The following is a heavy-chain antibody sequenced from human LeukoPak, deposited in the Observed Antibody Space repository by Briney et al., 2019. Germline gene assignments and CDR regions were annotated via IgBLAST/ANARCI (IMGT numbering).Heavy chain of an antibody. Sequence: PGGSLRLSCAASGFTFRSYGMHWVRQAPGKGLEWVALISFDGSNTYYADSVKGRFTISRDNSKNTLYLQMNSLRAEDTSIYYCANENYYGSGSYPDYWGQGTLVTVSS. J-gene: IGHJ4*02. V-gene: IGHV3-30*18. CDR3: ANENYYGSGSYPDY. CDR2: ISFDGSNT. CDR1: GFTFRSYG. D-gene: IGHD3-10*01.